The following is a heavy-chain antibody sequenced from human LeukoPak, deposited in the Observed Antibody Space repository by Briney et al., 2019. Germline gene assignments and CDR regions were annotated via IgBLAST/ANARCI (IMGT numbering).Heavy chain of an antibody. V-gene: IGHV3-74*01. CDR3: ARAPWDSSGYYLDY. D-gene: IGHD3-22*01. Sequence: GGSLRLSCAASGFTFGSYWMHWVRQAPGKGLVWVSRINTDGGSTTYADSVKDRFTISRDNAKNSLYLQMNSLRAEDTAVYYCARAPWDSSGYYLDYWGQGTLVTVSS. J-gene: IGHJ4*02. CDR1: GFTFGSYW. CDR2: INTDGGST.